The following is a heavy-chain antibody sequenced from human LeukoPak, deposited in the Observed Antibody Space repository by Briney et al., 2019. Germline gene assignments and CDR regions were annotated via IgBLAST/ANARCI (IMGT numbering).Heavy chain of an antibody. J-gene: IGHJ4*02. CDR3: ARGIRTGYGY. CDR1: GDSISSYY. D-gene: IGHD1-1*01. V-gene: IGHV4-59*12. Sequence: SETLSLTCTVSGDSISSYYWSWIRQPPGKGLEWIGCVDYSGSTSYNPSLRRRVTISLDTSKNQFSLKVMYLTAADTAVYYCARGIRTGYGYWGQGTLVTVSS. CDR2: VDYSGST.